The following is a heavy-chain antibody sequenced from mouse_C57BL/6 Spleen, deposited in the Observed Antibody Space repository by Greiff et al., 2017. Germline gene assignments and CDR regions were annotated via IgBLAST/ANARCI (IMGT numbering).Heavy chain of an antibody. V-gene: IGHV1-69*01. CDR1: GYTFTSYW. J-gene: IGHJ2*01. CDR2: IDPSDSYT. Sequence: VQLQQSGAELVMPGASVKLSCKASGYTFTSYWMHWVKQRPGQGLEWIGEIDPSDSYTNYNQKFKGKSTLTVAKSSSTAYMQLSSLTSEDSAVYYCATGTYDYWGQGTTLTVSS. CDR3: ATGTYDY. D-gene: IGHD4-1*01.